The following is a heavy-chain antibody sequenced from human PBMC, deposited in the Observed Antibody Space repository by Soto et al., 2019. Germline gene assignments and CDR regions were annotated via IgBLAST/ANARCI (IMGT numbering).Heavy chain of an antibody. CDR1: GYTFTSSG. J-gene: IGHJ6*02. D-gene: IGHD2-8*01. CDR3: ARDQGITTFCVYSMYYYGIDV. Sequence: QVQLVQSGAEVKKPGASVKVSCKASGYTFTSSGISWVRQAPGQGLEWMGWISTDNGNTNYAQHLQGRVTMTTDKSTSTAYIDLSSLGSDDTVVHYCARDQGITTFCVYSMYYYGIDVWGQGTTVTVSS. CDR2: ISTDNGNT. V-gene: IGHV1-18*01.